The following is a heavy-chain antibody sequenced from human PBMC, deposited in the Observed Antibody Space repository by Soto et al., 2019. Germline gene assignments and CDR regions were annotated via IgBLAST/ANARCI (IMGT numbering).Heavy chain of an antibody. CDR1: EDTFRHYA. CDR3: PSTKYDSSAYYYSYLGL. Sequence: QVELVQSGAEVNKPGTSVNVSCQASEDTFRHYAISWVRQAPGQGLEWMGGIIPTFGTANYVQKFQRRVTISADTSANTVYLELSSLRSKHTAVYYCPSTKYDSSAYYYSYLGLWGRGTLVTVSS. D-gene: IGHD3-22*01. CDR2: IIPTFGTA. J-gene: IGHJ2*01. V-gene: IGHV1-69*06.